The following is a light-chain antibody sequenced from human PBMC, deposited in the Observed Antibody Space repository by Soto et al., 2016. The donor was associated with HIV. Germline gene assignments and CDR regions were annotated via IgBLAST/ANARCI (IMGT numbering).Light chain of an antibody. Sequence: DIQMTQSPSSVSASVGDRVTITCRASQDISTWLAWYQQKPGKAPKLLIYAASTLQSGVPSRFSSSGSATDFTLTISSLQPEDFATYYCQQANSFPRTFGPGTKVDIK. CDR3: QQANSFPRT. J-gene: IGKJ3*01. CDR2: AAS. V-gene: IGKV1-12*01. CDR1: QDISTW.